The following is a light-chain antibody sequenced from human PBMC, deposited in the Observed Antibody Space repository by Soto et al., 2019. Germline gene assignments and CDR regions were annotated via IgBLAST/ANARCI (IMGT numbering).Light chain of an antibody. J-gene: IGLJ1*01. V-gene: IGLV1-47*01. CDR3: ATWDDSLSNYV. CDR1: SSNIGSNY. CDR2: RNN. Sequence: SVLTQPPSASGTPGQRVTLSCSGSSSNIGSNYVYWYQHLTGTAPKLLIYRNNQRPSGVPDRFSGSKSGTSASLAISGLRSEDEADYYCATWDDSLSNYVFGTGTKLTVL.